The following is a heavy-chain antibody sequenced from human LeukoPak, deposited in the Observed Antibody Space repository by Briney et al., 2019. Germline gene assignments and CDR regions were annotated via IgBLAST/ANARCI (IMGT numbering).Heavy chain of an antibody. V-gene: IGHV3-74*01. J-gene: IGHJ3*02. Sequence: GGSLRLSCAASGFTFSSYWMRWVRQAPGKGLGWVSHINSDGSSTRYAHSVKGRFTISRDNANNTLYLQMNSLRAEHTAVYYCARDGPTYYYDSSGYRDAFDIWGQGTMVTVSS. D-gene: IGHD3-22*01. CDR1: GFTFSSYW. CDR2: INSDGSST. CDR3: ARDGPTYYYDSSGYRDAFDI.